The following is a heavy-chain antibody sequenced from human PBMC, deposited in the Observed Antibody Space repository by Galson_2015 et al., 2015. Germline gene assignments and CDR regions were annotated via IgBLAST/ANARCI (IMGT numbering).Heavy chain of an antibody. D-gene: IGHD4-17*01. CDR2: ISWNSANI. CDR1: GFTFDIHA. V-gene: IGHV3-9*01. Sequence: SLRLSCAASGFTFDIHAMSWVRQAPGKGLEWVSSISWNSANIEYADSVKGRFTISRDNAKNSLFLQMKSLRPEDTALYYCAKLFGYGDLGRGSFDSWGQGALVTVSS. CDR3: AKLFGYGDLGRGSFDS. J-gene: IGHJ4*02.